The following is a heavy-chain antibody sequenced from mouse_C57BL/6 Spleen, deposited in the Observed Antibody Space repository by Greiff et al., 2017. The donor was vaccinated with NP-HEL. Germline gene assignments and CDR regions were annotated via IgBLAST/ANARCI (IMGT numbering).Heavy chain of an antibody. D-gene: IGHD2-4*01. V-gene: IGHV1-4*01. J-gene: IGHJ2*01. Sequence: QVQLQQSGAELARPGASVKMSCKASGYTFTSYTMHWVKQRPGQGLEWIGYINPSSGYTKYNQKFKDKATLTADKSSSTAYMQLSSLTSEDSAFYYCARSTMITNYFDYWGQGTTLTVSS. CDR2: INPSSGYT. CDR3: ARSTMITNYFDY. CDR1: GYTFTSYT.